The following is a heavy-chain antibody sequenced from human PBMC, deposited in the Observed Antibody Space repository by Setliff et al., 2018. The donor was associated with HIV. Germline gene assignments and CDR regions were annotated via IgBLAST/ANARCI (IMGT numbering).Heavy chain of an antibody. CDR2: ISAYNGNT. J-gene: IGHJ4*02. CDR3: ARGPPIVVVPAALLTFDY. Sequence: GASVKVSCKASSYTFTSYGISWVRQAPGQGLEWMGWISAYNGNTNYAQKLQGRVTMTTDTSTSTAYMELRSLRSDDTAVYYCARGPPIVVVPAALLTFDYWGQGTLVTVSS. D-gene: IGHD2-2*01. CDR1: SYTFTSYG. V-gene: IGHV1-18*01.